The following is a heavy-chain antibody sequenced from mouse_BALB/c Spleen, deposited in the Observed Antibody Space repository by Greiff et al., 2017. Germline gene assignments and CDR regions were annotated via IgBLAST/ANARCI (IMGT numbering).Heavy chain of an antibody. Sequence: VKLMESGAELVRPGSSVKISCKASGYAFSSYWMNWVKQRPGQGLEWIGQIYPGDGDTNYNGKFKGKATLTADKSSSTAYMQLSSLTSEDSAVYFCARDYYGSSYGVFDYWGQGTTLTVSS. V-gene: IGHV1-80*01. CDR2: IYPGDGDT. CDR1: GYAFSSYW. D-gene: IGHD1-1*01. J-gene: IGHJ2*01. CDR3: ARDYYGSSYGVFDY.